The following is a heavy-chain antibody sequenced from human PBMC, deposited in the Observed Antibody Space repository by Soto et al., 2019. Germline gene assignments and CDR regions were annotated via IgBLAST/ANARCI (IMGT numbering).Heavy chain of an antibody. D-gene: IGHD2-2*01. Sequence: GASVKVSCKASCYTFTSYGISWVRQAPGQGLEGMGWISAYNGNTNYAQKLQGRVTMTTDTSTSTAYMELRSLRSDDTAVYYCARDLRGYCSSTSCYLGDYWGQGTLVTVSS. J-gene: IGHJ4*02. CDR2: ISAYNGNT. CDR1: CYTFTSYG. V-gene: IGHV1-18*01. CDR3: ARDLRGYCSSTSCYLGDY.